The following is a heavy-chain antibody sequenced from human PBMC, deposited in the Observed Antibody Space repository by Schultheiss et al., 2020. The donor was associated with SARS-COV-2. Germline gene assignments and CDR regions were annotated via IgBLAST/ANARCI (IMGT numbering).Heavy chain of an antibody. V-gene: IGHV4-59*01. CDR2: IYYTGIT. J-gene: IGHJ4*02. CDR1: GSSISGYF. Sequence: SETLSLTCTVSGSSISGYFWTWIRQPPGKGLEQVGNIYYTGITKYSPSLKSRITISVYTSKKQFSLRLGSVTAADTAVYYCARAARVESLFSVRGGSFDFWGRGALVTVSS. D-gene: IGHD5-24*01. CDR3: ARAARVESLFSVRGGSFDF.